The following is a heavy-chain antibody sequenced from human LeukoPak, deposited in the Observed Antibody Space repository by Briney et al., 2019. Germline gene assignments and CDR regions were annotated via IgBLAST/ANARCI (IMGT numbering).Heavy chain of an antibody. J-gene: IGHJ5*02. V-gene: IGHV4-4*07. CDR1: GGSISSYY. Sequence: PSETLSLTCTVSGGSISSYYWSWIRQPAGKGLEWIGRIYTSGSTNYNPSLKSRVTMSVDTSKNQFSLKLSSVTAADTAVYCCASGGFDTAMAADWFDPWGQGTLVTVSS. D-gene: IGHD5-18*01. CDR3: ASGGFDTAMAADWFDP. CDR2: IYTSGST.